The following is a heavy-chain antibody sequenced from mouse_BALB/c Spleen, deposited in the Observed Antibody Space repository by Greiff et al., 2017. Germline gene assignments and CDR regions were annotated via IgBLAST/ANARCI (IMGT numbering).Heavy chain of an antibody. V-gene: IGHV10-1*02. CDR2: IRSKSNNYAT. Sequence: EVQGVESGGGLVQPKGSLKLSCAASGFTFNTYAMNWVRQAPGKGLEWVARIRSKSNNYATYYADSVKDRFTISRDDSQSMLYLQMNNLKTEDTAMYYCVGDYDYDDAMDYWGQGTSVTVSS. D-gene: IGHD2-4*01. J-gene: IGHJ4*01. CDR1: GFTFNTYA. CDR3: VGDYDYDDAMDY.